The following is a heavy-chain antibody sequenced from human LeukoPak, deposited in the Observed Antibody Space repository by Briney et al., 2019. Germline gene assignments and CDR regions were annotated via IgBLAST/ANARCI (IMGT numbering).Heavy chain of an antibody. J-gene: IGHJ4*02. CDR2: IYSGGST. CDR3: AKCPLLYSSSWCGVDY. D-gene: IGHD6-13*01. CDR1: GFTVSSNY. Sequence: GGSLRLSCAASGFTVSSNYMSWVRQAPGKGLEWVSVIYSGGSTYSADSVKGRFTLSRDNSKNTLYLQMNSLRAEDTAVYYCAKCPLLYSSSWCGVDYWGQGTLVTVSS. V-gene: IGHV3-66*02.